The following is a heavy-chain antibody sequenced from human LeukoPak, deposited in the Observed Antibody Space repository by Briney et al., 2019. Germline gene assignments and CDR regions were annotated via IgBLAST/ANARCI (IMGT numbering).Heavy chain of an antibody. Sequence: PGGSLRLSCAASGFTFSSYAMHWVRQAPGKGLEWVAVISYDGSDKYYADSVKGRFTISRDNSKNTLYLQMNSLRAEDTAVYYCAKGGSNYGFWFDPWGQGTLVTVSS. J-gene: IGHJ5*02. D-gene: IGHD4-11*01. V-gene: IGHV3-30*04. CDR1: GFTFSSYA. CDR2: ISYDGSDK. CDR3: AKGGSNYGFWFDP.